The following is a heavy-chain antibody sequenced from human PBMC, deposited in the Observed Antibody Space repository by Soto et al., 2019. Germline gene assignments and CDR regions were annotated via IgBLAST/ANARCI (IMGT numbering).Heavy chain of an antibody. CDR1: GGSIRGGDYY. J-gene: IGHJ5*02. Sequence: SETLSLTCTVSGGSIRGGDYYWTWIRQHPGKGLEWIGYIYYSGSTYYNPSLQSRVTLSVDTSKNQFSLRLSFVTAADTAVYYCARVPRLVATRIGDWFDPWGQGTLVTVS. V-gene: IGHV4-31*03. CDR3: ARVPRLVATRIGDWFDP. D-gene: IGHD2-21*02. CDR2: IYYSGST.